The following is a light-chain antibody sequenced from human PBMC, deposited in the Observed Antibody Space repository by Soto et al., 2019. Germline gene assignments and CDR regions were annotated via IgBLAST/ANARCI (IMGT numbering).Light chain of an antibody. CDR2: HAS. Sequence: DIQMTQSPSTLPASVGDRVTITCRASQSISNWLAWYQKQPGTAPKLLIYHASSLESGVPSRFSGSGSGTEFTLTISSLQPDDFATYYCQQYNSYSFGQGTKVDIK. J-gene: IGKJ1*01. V-gene: IGKV1-5*01. CDR1: QSISNW. CDR3: QQYNSYS.